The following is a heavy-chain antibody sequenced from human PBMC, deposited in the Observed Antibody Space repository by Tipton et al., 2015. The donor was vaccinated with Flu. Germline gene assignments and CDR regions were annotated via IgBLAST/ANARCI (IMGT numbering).Heavy chain of an antibody. Sequence: LRLSCTVSGGSISSGEYYWSWIRQHPGKGLGWIVYINYSGSVYYNPSLKSRVTISVDTFKNQFSLKLSSVTAADTAVYYCARDLWNDRRAYYYYGVDVWGQGTTVTVPS. V-gene: IGHV4-31*03. CDR3: ARDLWNDRRAYYYYGVDV. D-gene: IGHD1-1*01. CDR1: GGSISSGEYY. CDR2: INYSGSV. J-gene: IGHJ6*02.